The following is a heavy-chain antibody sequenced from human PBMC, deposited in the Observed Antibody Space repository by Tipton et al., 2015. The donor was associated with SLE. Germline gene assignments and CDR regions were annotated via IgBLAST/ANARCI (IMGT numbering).Heavy chain of an antibody. Sequence: GLVKPSETLSLTCTVSGVSISGYYWGWIRQPPGKGLEWVGTVYYTGNTFYNPSLKSRVTISLDTSKNQFSLRLNSVAAADTAVYYCARSLSRKWTLDRWGQGTLVTVSS. V-gene: IGHV4-39*07. CDR3: ARSLSRKWTLDR. CDR2: VYYTGNT. J-gene: IGHJ5*02. D-gene: IGHD1-26*01. CDR1: GVSISGYY.